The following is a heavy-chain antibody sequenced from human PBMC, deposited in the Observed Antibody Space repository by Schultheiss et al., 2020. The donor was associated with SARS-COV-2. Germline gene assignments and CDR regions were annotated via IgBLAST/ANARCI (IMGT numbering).Heavy chain of an antibody. CDR2: ISSSSSYI. Sequence: GGSLRLSCTASGFTFGDYAMSWVRQAPGKGLEWVSSISSSSSYIYYADSVKGRFTISRDNAKNSLYLQMNSLRAEDTAVYYCAKGYASTVWGQGALVTVSS. V-gene: IGHV3-21*01. J-gene: IGHJ4*02. CDR3: AKGYASTV. D-gene: IGHD2-15*01. CDR1: GFTFGDYA.